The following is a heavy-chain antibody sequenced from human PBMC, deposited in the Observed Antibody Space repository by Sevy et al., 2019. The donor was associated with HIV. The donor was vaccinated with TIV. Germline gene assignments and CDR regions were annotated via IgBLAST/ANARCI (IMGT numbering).Heavy chain of an antibody. Sequence: GGSLRLSCAASGFTFSSYSMNWVRQAPGKGLEWVSSISSSSSYIYYADSVKGRFTISRDNAKNSLYLQMNSLRAEDTAVYYGAREKRGSGWYLDYWGQGTLVTVSS. CDR1: GFTFSSYS. V-gene: IGHV3-21*01. CDR2: ISSSSSYI. D-gene: IGHD6-19*01. CDR3: AREKRGSGWYLDY. J-gene: IGHJ4*02.